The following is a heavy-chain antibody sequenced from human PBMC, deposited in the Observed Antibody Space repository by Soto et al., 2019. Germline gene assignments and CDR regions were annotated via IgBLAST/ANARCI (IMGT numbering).Heavy chain of an antibody. CDR2: IGTAGDT. CDR3: ARVTYYYDKGGMDV. CDR1: GFTFSSYD. Sequence: PGGSLRLSCAASGFTFSSYDMHWVRQATGKGLEWVSAIGTAGDTYYPGSVKGRFTISRENAKNSLYLQMNSLRAEDTAVYYCARVTYYYDKGGMDVWGQGTTVTVSS. J-gene: IGHJ6*02. V-gene: IGHV3-13*01. D-gene: IGHD3-22*01.